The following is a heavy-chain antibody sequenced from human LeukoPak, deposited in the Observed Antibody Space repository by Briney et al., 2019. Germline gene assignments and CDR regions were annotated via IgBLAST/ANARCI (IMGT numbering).Heavy chain of an antibody. J-gene: IGHJ1*01. D-gene: IGHD4-17*01. CDR3: AKDIRAVTTAGYFQH. CDR1: GFSFDDYA. V-gene: IGHV3-9*01. CDR2: ISWNSGSI. Sequence: GGSLRLSCAASGFSFDDYAMHWVRQAPGKGLEWVSGISWNSGSIGYADSVKGRFTISRDNAKNSLYLQMNSLRAEDTALYYCAKDIRAVTTAGYFQHWGQGTLVTVSS.